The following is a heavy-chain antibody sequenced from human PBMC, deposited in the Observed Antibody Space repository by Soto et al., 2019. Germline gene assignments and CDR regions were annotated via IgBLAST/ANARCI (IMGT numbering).Heavy chain of an antibody. Sequence: SQTMSLTCTVSGGSISSGGYYWSWIRQHPGKGLEWIGHIYYSGSTYYNPSLKSRITISVDTSKNQFSLNLSSVTAADTAVYYCERDWSSSAWGSNFDYWGQGTLVTVSS. CDR1: GGSISSGGYY. CDR2: IYYSGST. CDR3: ERDWSSSAWGSNFDY. D-gene: IGHD6-19*01. V-gene: IGHV4-31*03. J-gene: IGHJ4*02.